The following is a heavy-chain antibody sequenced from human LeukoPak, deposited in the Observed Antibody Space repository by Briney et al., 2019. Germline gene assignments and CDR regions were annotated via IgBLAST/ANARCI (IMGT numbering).Heavy chain of an antibody. CDR2: IVNSGHST. J-gene: IGHJ4*02. D-gene: IGHD6-19*01. CDR1: GFTFSSYA. V-gene: IGHV3-23*01. CDR3: AKDQYSSGWYFDY. Sequence: GGSLRLSCAASGFTFSSYAMSWVRQAPGKGLEWVSSIVNSGHSTYYADSVKGRFAISRDNSKSTLYLQMNSLRVEDTAIYYCAKDQYSSGWYFDYWGQGTLVTVSS.